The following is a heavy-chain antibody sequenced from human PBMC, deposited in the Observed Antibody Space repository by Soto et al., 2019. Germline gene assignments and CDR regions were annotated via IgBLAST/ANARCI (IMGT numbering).Heavy chain of an antibody. V-gene: IGHV3-30*18. CDR1: GFTFSSYG. Sequence: GGSLRLSCAASGFTFSSYGMHWVRQAPGKXLEWVAVISYDGSNKYYADSVKGRFTISRDNSKNTLYLQMNSLRAEDTAVYYCAKDRSSSSHGYYYYRMDVWGQGTTVTVSS. CDR3: AKDRSSSSHGYYYYRMDV. J-gene: IGHJ6*02. D-gene: IGHD6-13*01. CDR2: ISYDGSNK.